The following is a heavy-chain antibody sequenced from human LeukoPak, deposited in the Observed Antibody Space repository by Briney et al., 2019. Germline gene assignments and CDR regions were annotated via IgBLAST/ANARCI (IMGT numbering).Heavy chain of an antibody. D-gene: IGHD3-22*01. CDR1: GFTVSSNY. CDR3: ARVPHGYYYDSSAEYYFDY. Sequence: GGSLRLSCAASGFTVSSNYMSWVRQAPGKGLEWVSVIYSGGSTYYADSVKGRFTISRDNSKNTLYLQMNSLRAEDTAVYYCARVPHGYYYDSSAEYYFDYWDQGTLVTVSS. CDR2: IYSGGST. J-gene: IGHJ4*02. V-gene: IGHV3-66*01.